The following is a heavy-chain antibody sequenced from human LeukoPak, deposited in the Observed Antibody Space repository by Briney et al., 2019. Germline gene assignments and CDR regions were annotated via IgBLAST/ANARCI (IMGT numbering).Heavy chain of an antibody. D-gene: IGHD3-3*02. CDR1: GYTFTNYY. J-gene: IGHJ6*02. Sequence: GASVKVSCKASGYTFTNYYMHWVRQAPGQGLEWMGMINPSGGSANYAQNFQGRVTMTSDTSTSTVYMELSSLRSDDTAVYYCARGPLFSSNFVYYHYYYGMDVWGQGTTVTVSS. V-gene: IGHV1-46*01. CDR2: INPSGGSA. CDR3: ARGPLFSSNFVYYHYYYGMDV.